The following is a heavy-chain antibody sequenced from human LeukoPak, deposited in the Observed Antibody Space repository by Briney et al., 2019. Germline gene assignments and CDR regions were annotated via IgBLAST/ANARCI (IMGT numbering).Heavy chain of an antibody. CDR2: IYTSGGT. Sequence: SQTLSLTCTVSGGSISSGSYYWSWIRQPAGKGLEWIGRIYTSGGTNYNPSLKSRVTISVDTSKNQFSLKLSSVTAADTAVYYCAREGDYVDWFDPWGQGTLVTVSS. CDR1: GGSISSGSYY. J-gene: IGHJ5*02. CDR3: AREGDYVDWFDP. D-gene: IGHD4-17*01. V-gene: IGHV4-61*02.